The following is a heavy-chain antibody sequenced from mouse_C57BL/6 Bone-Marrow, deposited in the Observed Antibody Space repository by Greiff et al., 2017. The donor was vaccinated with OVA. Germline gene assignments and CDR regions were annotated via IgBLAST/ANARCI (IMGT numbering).Heavy chain of an antibody. J-gene: IGHJ2*01. D-gene: IGHD1-1*01. Sequence: EVQLVESGPGLVKPSQSLSLTCSVTGYSITSGYYWNWIRQFPGNKQEWMGYISYDGSNNYNPSLKNRISITRDTSKNQFFLKLNSVTTEDTATYYFARGGYGNSYYFYYCGQGTTLTVSS. V-gene: IGHV3-6*01. CDR3: ARGGYGNSYYFYY. CDR1: GYSITSGYY. CDR2: ISYDGSN.